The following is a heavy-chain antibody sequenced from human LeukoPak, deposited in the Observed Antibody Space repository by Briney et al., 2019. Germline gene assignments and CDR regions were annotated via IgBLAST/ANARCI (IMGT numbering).Heavy chain of an antibody. J-gene: IGHJ4*02. V-gene: IGHV1-2*06. D-gene: IGHD3-22*01. Sequence: ASVKVSCKASGYTFTGYYMHWVRQAPGQGLEWMGRINPNSGGTNYAQKFQGRVTMTRDTSISTAYMELSRLRPDDTAVYYCARDYGRNYDSSGYRDYWGQGTLVTVSS. CDR3: ARDYGRNYDSSGYRDY. CDR1: GYTFTGYY. CDR2: INPNSGGT.